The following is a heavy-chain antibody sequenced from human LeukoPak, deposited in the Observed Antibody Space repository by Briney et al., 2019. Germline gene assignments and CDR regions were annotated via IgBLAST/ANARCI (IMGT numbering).Heavy chain of an antibody. CDR1: GFTVSSNY. D-gene: IGHD3-22*01. J-gene: IGHJ4*02. Sequence: GGSLRLSCAASGFTVSSNYMSWVRQAPGKGLEWVSVIYSGGSTDYADSVKGRFTISRHNSKNTLYLHMNSLRVEDTAVYYCARGRNYDTGGYYYEDYFDYWGQGTLVTVSS. CDR3: ARGRNYDTGGYYYEDYFDY. V-gene: IGHV3-53*04. CDR2: IYSGGST.